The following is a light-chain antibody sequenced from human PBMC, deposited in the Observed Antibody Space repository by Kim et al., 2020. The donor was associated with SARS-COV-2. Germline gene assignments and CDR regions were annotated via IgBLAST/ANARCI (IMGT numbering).Light chain of an antibody. CDR2: RDS. V-gene: IGLV3-9*01. CDR1: NRESKS. Sequence: AVGKTALITCEENNRESKSVHWYQQRPGPTPLLIIYRDSERPSAIPDRCSGSTSGNTAAMTMSGAQVEDEGEYDCQVWDSNAAVFGGGTQLTVL. CDR3: QVWDSNAAV. J-gene: IGLJ3*02.